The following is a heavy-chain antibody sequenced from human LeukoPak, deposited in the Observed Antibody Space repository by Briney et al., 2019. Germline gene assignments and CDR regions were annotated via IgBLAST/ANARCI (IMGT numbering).Heavy chain of an antibody. CDR3: ASELVIAVAGTKDY. CDR2: ISSSSSYI. CDR1: GFTFSSYS. J-gene: IGHJ4*02. Sequence: PGGSLRLSCAASGFTFSSYSMNWVRRAPGKGLEWVSSISSSSSYIYYADSVKGRFTISRDNAKNSLYLQMNSLRAEDTAVYYCASELVIAVAGTKDYWGQGTLVTVSS. V-gene: IGHV3-21*01. D-gene: IGHD6-19*01.